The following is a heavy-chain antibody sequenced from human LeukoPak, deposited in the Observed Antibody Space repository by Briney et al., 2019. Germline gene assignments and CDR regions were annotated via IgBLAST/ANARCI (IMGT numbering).Heavy chain of an antibody. CDR1: GFTFSSYA. J-gene: IGHJ4*02. D-gene: IGHD3-3*01. Sequence: GGSLRLSCAASGFTFSSYAMSWVRQAPGKGLEWVSSISSSSSYIYYADSVKGRFTISRDNAKNSLYLQMNSLRAEDTAVYYCAVGFLEWLFDYWGQGTLVTVSS. CDR3: AVGFLEWLFDY. CDR2: ISSSSSYI. V-gene: IGHV3-21*01.